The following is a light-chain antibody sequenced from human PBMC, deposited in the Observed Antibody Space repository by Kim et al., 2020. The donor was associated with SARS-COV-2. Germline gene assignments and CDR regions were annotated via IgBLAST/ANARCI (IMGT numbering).Light chain of an antibody. CDR3: QQYKDWPYT. CDR2: GAS. Sequence: EIVMTHSPGTLSVSPGERVTLSCKSSQNIGNALAWYQQKPGQPPRNLIYGASTRASGVPARFSGSGTGTEFTLTISSLQSEDVAVYFCQQYKDWPYTFGQGTKLEI. CDR1: QNIGNA. V-gene: IGKV3-15*01. J-gene: IGKJ2*01.